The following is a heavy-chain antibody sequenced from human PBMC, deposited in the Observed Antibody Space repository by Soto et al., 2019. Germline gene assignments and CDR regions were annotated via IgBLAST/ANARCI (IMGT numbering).Heavy chain of an antibody. CDR1: GCSFSSGPYS. Sequence: SDTLSLTCTDSGCSFSSGPYSWGWIRQPPEKGLEWIGTFSYSGSTYYNPSLESRVTISVDTSKNQFSLKVSSVTAADTAMYYCARLGGYCSTTTCYGYYAMDVWGQGTTVT. CDR2: FSYSGST. V-gene: IGHV4-39*01. D-gene: IGHD2-2*01. J-gene: IGHJ6*02. CDR3: ARLGGYCSTTTCYGYYAMDV.